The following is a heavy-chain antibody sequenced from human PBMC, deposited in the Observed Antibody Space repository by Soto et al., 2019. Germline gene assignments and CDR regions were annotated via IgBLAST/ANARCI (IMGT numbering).Heavy chain of an antibody. CDR1: GYSISNGYW. CDR2: IYHSGST. D-gene: IGHD1-1*01. J-gene: IGHJ4*02. Sequence: QVQLQESGPGLVKPSGTLSLTCAVSGYSISNGYWWNWVRQPPGKGLEWIGEIYHSGSTNYNPSLKSRLTISADTSKSQFSLEVRSVTAADTAVYYCARSGNWNLDYWGQGTPVTVSS. V-gene: IGHV4-4*02. CDR3: ARSGNWNLDY.